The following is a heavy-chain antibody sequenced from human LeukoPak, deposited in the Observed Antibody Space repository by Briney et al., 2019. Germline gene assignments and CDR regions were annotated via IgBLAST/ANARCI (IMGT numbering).Heavy chain of an antibody. CDR1: GFTLSSCA. CDR3: AKAFGNGVPGGNRFFDY. V-gene: IGHV3-23*01. D-gene: IGHD4-23*01. J-gene: IGHJ4*02. Sequence: PGGSLRLSCAASGFTLSSCAMSWVRQAPGKGLEWVSALSISGDNTYYADSVKGRFTISRDSSKNTLYLQMNSLRLDDTAVYYCAKAFGNGVPGGNRFFDYWGQGTLVTVSS. CDR2: LSISGDNT.